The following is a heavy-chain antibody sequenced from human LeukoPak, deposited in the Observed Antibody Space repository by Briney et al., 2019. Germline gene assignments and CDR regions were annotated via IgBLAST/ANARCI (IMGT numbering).Heavy chain of an antibody. CDR1: GLTFDDYA. Sequence: GGSLRLSCTVSGLTFDDYAMHWVRHTPGKGLEWVAVITWNRDNIGYGDSVKGRLTISRDNVKNVLYLQMNSLRAEDTAVYYCAREGSGGAELGAFDIWGQGTMVTVSS. CDR3: AREGSGGAELGAFDI. D-gene: IGHD2-15*01. CDR2: ITWNRDNI. V-gene: IGHV3-9*01. J-gene: IGHJ3*02.